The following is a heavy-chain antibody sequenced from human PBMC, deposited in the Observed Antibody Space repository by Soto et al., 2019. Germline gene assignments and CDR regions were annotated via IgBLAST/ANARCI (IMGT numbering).Heavy chain of an antibody. CDR1: GYIIKNYW. V-gene: IGHV5-51*01. J-gene: IGHJ4*02. CDR3: FRGGVTSRTFDX. D-gene: IGHD3-16*01. CDR2: ILPDDSDT. Sequence: GETLKIYCKASGYIIKNYWIGWVRQMPGQGLEWMGIILPDDSDTRYSPSFQGHVTISVYKSISTAYVQWSSLKASDSAIYYCFRGGVTSRTFDXWGQGTLVTVSX.